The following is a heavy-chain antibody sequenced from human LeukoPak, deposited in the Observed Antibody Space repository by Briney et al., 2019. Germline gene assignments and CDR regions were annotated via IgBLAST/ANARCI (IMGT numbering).Heavy chain of an antibody. J-gene: IGHJ4*02. CDR2: VSSGSSYI. V-gene: IGHV3-21*04. CDR3: ATRDRFWSGYSGAQRLYYFDY. Sequence: GGSLRLSCAASGFTFSGYSMNWVRQAPGKGLEWVSSVSSGSSYIYYADSVKGRFTISRDNAKNSLYLQMNSLRAEDTAVYYCATRDRFWSGYSGAQRLYYFDYWGQGTLVTVSS. D-gene: IGHD3-3*01. CDR1: GFTFSGYS.